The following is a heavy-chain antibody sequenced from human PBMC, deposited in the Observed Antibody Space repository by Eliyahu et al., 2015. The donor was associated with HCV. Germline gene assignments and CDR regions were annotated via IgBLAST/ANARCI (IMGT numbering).Heavy chain of an antibody. V-gene: IGHV5-51*01. J-gene: IGHJ4*02. CDR3: AADNGIAVRPEF. Sequence: EVQLVQSGAEVKXAGEXLKISCTFSXNTFXNFWIXWVRQMPGKGLEWMGIIYPGDSDTRYSPSFQGHVTISADKSITTAYLQWNTLKASDTAMYYCAADNGIAVRPEFWGQGTLVTVSS. CDR2: IYPGDSDT. D-gene: IGHD6-19*01. CDR1: XNTFXNFW.